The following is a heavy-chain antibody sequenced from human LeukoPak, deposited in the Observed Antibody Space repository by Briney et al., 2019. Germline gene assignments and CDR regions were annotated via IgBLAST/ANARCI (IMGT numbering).Heavy chain of an antibody. CDR1: GGTFGTYT. J-gene: IGHJ4*02. CDR2: ILPIIHIP. D-gene: IGHD3-3*01. V-gene: IGHV1-69*04. Sequence: SVKVSCKASGGTFGTYTISGVRQAPGQGLEWMGRILPIIHIPDYAQKFQDRVTITADTSTNTAYMELGSLRSEDTAVYYCARETEDDSIFGVVFGPLDYWGQGTLVTVSS. CDR3: ARETEDDSIFGVVFGPLDY.